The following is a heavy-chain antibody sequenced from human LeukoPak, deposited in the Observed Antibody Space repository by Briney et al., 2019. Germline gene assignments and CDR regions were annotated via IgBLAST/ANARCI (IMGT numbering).Heavy chain of an antibody. Sequence: GASVKVSCKASGYTFTSYYINWVRQATAQGLEWMGWMNPNSGNAGYAQKFQGRVTMTRSTSISTAYMELSSLRSEDTAVYYCARALGYCSGGSCYRYYFDYWGQGTLVTVSS. V-gene: IGHV1-8*01. D-gene: IGHD2-15*01. CDR2: MNPNSGNA. CDR1: GYTFTSYY. J-gene: IGHJ4*02. CDR3: ARALGYCSGGSCYRYYFDY.